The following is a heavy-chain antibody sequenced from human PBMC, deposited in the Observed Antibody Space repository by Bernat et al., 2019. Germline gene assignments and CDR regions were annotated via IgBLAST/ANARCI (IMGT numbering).Heavy chain of an antibody. D-gene: IGHD3-10*01. J-gene: IGHJ4*02. V-gene: IGHV3-7*03. CDR2: MNQDGSWK. CDR1: GFTSSDSW. CDR3: VLWRWTENY. Sequence: EVQVVESGGGLVQPGGSLRLSCAVSGFTSSDSWMSWVRQAPGKGLEWVAHMNQDGSWKNYVDSVKGRFTISRDSPGFSLSLQMNNLRGEDTAEYYCVLWRWTENYWGQGTLVTVSS.